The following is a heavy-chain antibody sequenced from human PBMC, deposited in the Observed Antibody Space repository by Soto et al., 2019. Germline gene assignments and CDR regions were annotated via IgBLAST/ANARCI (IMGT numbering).Heavy chain of an antibody. V-gene: IGHV1-8*02. Sequence: ASVKVSCKAPGGTFSSYTISWVRQATGQGLEWMGWMNPNSGNTGYAQKFQGRVTMTRNTSISTAYMELSSLRSEDTAVYYCARGASSHYDFWSGPWGDYYMDVWGKGTTVTVSS. D-gene: IGHD3-3*01. J-gene: IGHJ6*03. CDR3: ARGASSHYDFWSGPWGDYYMDV. CDR2: MNPNSGNT. CDR1: GGTFSSYT.